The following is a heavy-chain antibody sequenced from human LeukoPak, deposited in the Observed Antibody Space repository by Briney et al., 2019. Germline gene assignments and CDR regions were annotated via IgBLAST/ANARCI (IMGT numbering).Heavy chain of an antibody. J-gene: IGHJ5*02. Sequence: SETLSLTCTVSGGSISNKYWSWIRQPPGKGLEWIGYIYYSGSTNYNPSLKSRVTILVDTSKNQFSLKLSSVTAADTAVYYCARAPPILPYCSSTSCYKKYNWFDPWGQGTLVTVSS. D-gene: IGHD2-2*01. CDR3: ARAPPILPYCSSTSCYKKYNWFDP. V-gene: IGHV4-59*01. CDR1: GGSISNKY. CDR2: IYYSGST.